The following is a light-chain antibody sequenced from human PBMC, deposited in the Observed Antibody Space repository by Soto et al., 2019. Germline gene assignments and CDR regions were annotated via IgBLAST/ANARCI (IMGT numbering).Light chain of an antibody. J-gene: IGLJ1*01. CDR3: SSYTRSSTYV. Sequence: QSALTQPASVSGSPGQSITISCTGTSSDVGGYNYVSWYQQHPGKAPKLMIYDVSNWPSGVSNRFSGSKSGNTASLTISGLQAEDEADYYCSSYTRSSTYVFGTGTKLTVL. V-gene: IGLV2-14*01. CDR2: DVS. CDR1: SSDVGGYNY.